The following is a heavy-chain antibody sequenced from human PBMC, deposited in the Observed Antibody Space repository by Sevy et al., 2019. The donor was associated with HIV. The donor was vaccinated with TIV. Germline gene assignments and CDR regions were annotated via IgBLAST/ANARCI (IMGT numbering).Heavy chain of an antibody. CDR2: IGYDGSNK. CDR3: ARDDGGYSDGYSNFLRDYYYGMDV. Sequence: GGSLRLSCAASGFTFSSYGMHWVRQAPGKGREWVAVIGYDGSNKYYADSVKGRFTISGDNSKNTLYRLKNILRAEDKAVYYCARDDGGYSDGYSNFLRDYYYGMDVWGQGTTVTVSS. CDR1: GFTFSSYG. J-gene: IGHJ6*02. D-gene: IGHD5-18*01. V-gene: IGHV3-33*01.